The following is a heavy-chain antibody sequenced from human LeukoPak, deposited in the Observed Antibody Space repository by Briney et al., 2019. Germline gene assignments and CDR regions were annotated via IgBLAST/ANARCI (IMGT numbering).Heavy chain of an antibody. CDR2: IYYSGST. V-gene: IGHV4-39*01. CDR1: GGSLSSSSYY. CDR3: ARLGCSSTSCYSLGYYYMDV. Sequence: PSETLSLTCTVSGGSLSSSSYYWGWIRQPPGKGLEWIGSIYYSGSTYYNPSLKSRVTISVDTSKNQFSLKLSSVTAADTAVYYCARLGCSSTSCYSLGYYYMDVWGKGTTVTVSS. D-gene: IGHD2-2*01. J-gene: IGHJ6*03.